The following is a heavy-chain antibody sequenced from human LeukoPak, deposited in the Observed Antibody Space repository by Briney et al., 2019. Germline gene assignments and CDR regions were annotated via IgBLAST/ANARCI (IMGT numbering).Heavy chain of an antibody. V-gene: IGHV4-34*01. CDR3: ARGLARGYDFWSGYYPDYYYYYGMDV. J-gene: IGHJ6*02. CDR2: INHSGST. Sequence: SETLSLTCAVYGGSFSGYYWSWIRQPPGKGLEWIGEINHSGSTNYNPSLKSRVTISVDTSKNQFSLKLSSVTAADTAVYYCARGLARGYDFWSGYYPDYYYYYGMDVWGQGTTVTVS. CDR1: GGSFSGYY. D-gene: IGHD3-3*01.